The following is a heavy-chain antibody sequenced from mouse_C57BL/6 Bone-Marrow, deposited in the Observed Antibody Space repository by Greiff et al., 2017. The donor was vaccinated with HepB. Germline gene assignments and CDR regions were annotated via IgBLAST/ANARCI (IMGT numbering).Heavy chain of an antibody. V-gene: IGHV1-26*01. CDR3: ASLDGYDYYFDY. Sequence: EVQLQQSGPELVKPGASVKISCKASGYTFTDYYMNWVKQSHGKSLEWIGDINPNNGGTSYNQKFKGKATLTVDKSSSTAYMELRSLTSEDSAVYYCASLDGYDYYFDYWGQGTTLTVSS. J-gene: IGHJ2*01. D-gene: IGHD2-2*01. CDR2: INPNNGGT. CDR1: GYTFTDYY.